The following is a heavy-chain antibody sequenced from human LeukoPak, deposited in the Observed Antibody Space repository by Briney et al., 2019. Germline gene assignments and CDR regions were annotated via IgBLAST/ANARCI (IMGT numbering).Heavy chain of an antibody. Sequence: SETLSLTCTVSGASISNYFWNWIRQPPGKGLDWIGYIYHSRTTGYNPSLKGRVTISVDTSKNQLSLTLSSVTAADTAVYYCARPRDYGGWFDPWGQGTLVTVSS. CDR1: GASISNYF. V-gene: IGHV4-59*01. J-gene: IGHJ5*02. D-gene: IGHD4-23*01. CDR2: IYHSRTT. CDR3: ARPRDYGGWFDP.